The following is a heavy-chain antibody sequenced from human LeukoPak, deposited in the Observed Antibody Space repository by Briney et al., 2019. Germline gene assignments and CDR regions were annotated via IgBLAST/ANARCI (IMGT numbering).Heavy chain of an antibody. CDR1: GGSFSGYY. CDR3: ARNYDILTGYVGWFDP. Sequence: PWETLSLTCAVYGGSFSGYYWSWIRQPPGKGLEWSGKINHSGSTNYNPSLKSRVTISVDTSKNQFSLKLSSVTAADTAVYYCARNYDILTGYVGWFDPWGQGTLVTVSS. V-gene: IGHV4-34*01. J-gene: IGHJ5*02. D-gene: IGHD3-9*01. CDR2: INHSGST.